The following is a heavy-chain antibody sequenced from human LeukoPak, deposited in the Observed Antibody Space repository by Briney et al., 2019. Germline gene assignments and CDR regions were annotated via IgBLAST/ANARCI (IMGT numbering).Heavy chain of an antibody. Sequence: GGSLRLSCAASGFSVSTTYMSWVRQAPGKGLEWVSVIYSGGTTYYADSVKGRFTISRDNSKNTLYLQMNRLRAEDTAVYYCARGRYGSGSYEDWGQGALVTVSS. CDR1: GFSVSTTY. V-gene: IGHV3-53*01. D-gene: IGHD3-10*01. J-gene: IGHJ4*02. CDR2: IYSGGTT. CDR3: ARGRYGSGSYED.